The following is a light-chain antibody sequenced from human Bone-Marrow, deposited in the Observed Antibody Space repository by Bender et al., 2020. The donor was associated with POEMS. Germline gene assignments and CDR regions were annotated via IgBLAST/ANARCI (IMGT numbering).Light chain of an antibody. CDR2: DVN. CDR3: CSYAGNYIYV. V-gene: IGLV2-11*01. Sequence: QSVLAQPRSVSGSPGQSVTISCTGTSSDVGIYDYVSWFQQHPGEAPKVILYDVNKWPSGVPDRFYGSKAGNTASLTISGLQAEDEADYYCCSYAGNYIYVFGTGTKVTVL. CDR1: SSDVGIYDY. J-gene: IGLJ1*01.